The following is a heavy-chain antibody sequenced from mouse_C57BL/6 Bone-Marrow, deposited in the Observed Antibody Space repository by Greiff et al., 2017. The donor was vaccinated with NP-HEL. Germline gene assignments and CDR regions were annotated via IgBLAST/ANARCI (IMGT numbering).Heavy chain of an antibody. J-gene: IGHJ1*03. V-gene: IGHV1-61*01. CDR3: ARRGITTVWYFDV. CDR2: IYPSDSET. D-gene: IGHD1-1*01. Sequence: QVQLQQPGAELVRPGSSVKLSCKASGYTFTSYWMDWVKQRPGQGLEWIGNIYPSDSETHYNQKFKDKATLTVDKSSSTAYMQLSSLTSEDSAVYYCARRGITTVWYFDVWGTGTTVTVSS. CDR1: GYTFTSYW.